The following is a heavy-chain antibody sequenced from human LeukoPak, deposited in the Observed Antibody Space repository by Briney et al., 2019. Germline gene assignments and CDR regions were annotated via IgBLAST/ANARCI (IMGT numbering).Heavy chain of an antibody. J-gene: IGHJ4*02. Sequence: GGSLRLSCVASGFTFSSYAMHWVRQAPGKGLEWVTVISYDGTNKYHSDSVRGRFTISRDDSKNTLYLQMNSLRTEDTAVYYCATEKFFYEISGYAVFDYWGQGTLVTASS. CDR3: ATEKFFYEISGYAVFDY. V-gene: IGHV3-30-3*01. D-gene: IGHD3-22*01. CDR2: ISYDGTNK. CDR1: GFTFSSYA.